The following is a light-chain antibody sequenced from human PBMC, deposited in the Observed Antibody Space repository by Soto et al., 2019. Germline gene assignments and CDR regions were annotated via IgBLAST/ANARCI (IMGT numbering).Light chain of an antibody. V-gene: IGKV3-15*01. J-gene: IGKJ1*01. CDR3: QQYIHWPRT. CDR2: GAS. Sequence: EIVMTQAPATLSVSPGERATLSCRASQSVSSNLAWYQQKPGQAPRLLIYGASTRAIAIPARFSGSGSGTEFTLTISSLQSEDFAVYYCQQYIHWPRTFGQGTNVEIK. CDR1: QSVSSN.